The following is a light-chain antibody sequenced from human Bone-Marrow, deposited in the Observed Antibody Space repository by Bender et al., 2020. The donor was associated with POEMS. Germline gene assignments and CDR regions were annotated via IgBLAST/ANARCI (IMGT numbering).Light chain of an antibody. V-gene: IGLV3-1*01. CDR2: RDT. CDR1: QLGDYF. CDR3: QAWDSSTVV. Sequence: SYELTQPPSVSVSPGQTASITCSGDQLGDYFASWYQQRPGQSPVLVIYRDTQRPSGIPERFSGSNSGNTATLTISGTQAMDEADYYCQAWDSSTVVFGGGTKLTVL. J-gene: IGLJ2*01.